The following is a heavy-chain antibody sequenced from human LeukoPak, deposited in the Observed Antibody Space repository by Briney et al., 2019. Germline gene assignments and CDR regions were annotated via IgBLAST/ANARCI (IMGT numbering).Heavy chain of an antibody. J-gene: IGHJ4*02. Sequence: SETLSLTCSVSGGSISYYYWSWIRQPPGKGLEWIGYIYYSGSTNYNPSLKSRVTMSVDTSKNQFSLNLSSVTAADTAVYYCATQILLCHYYWGQGTLVTVSS. CDR2: IYYSGST. CDR3: ATQILLCHYY. D-gene: IGHD2-8*02. CDR1: GGSISYYY. V-gene: IGHV4-59*08.